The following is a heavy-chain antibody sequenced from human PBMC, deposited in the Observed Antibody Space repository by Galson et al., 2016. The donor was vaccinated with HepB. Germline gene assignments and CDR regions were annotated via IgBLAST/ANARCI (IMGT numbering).Heavy chain of an antibody. D-gene: IGHD1-26*01. V-gene: IGHV1-18*01. CDR3: ARGAGGYFDY. CDR1: GYSFTSYS. Sequence: SVKVSCKASGYSFTSYSLSWVRQAPGQGLEWMAWISVYNGDTNYAQELQGRVTMTTDTSTSTAYTELRSLRADDTAVYYCARGAGGYFDYWGQGTLVTVSS. J-gene: IGHJ4*02. CDR2: ISVYNGDT.